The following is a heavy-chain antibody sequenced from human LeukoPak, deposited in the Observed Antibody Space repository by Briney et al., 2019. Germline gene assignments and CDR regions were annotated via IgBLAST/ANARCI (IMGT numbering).Heavy chain of an antibody. CDR2: ISAYNGNT. V-gene: IGHV1-18*01. CDR3: AREAAAGSGDYYYYGMDV. J-gene: IGHJ6*02. CDR1: GYTFTSYG. D-gene: IGHD6-13*01. Sequence: ASVKVSCKASGYTFTSYGISWVRQAPGQGLEWMGWISAYNGNTNYAQKLQGRATMTTDTSTSTACMELRSLRSDDTAVYYCAREAAAGSGDYYYYGMDVWGQGTTVTVSS.